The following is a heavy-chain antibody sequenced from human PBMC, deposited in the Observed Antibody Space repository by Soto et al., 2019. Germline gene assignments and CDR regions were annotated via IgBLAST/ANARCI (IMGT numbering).Heavy chain of an antibody. CDR3: TTAENYYDSSSSDY. CDR1: GFTFNNAW. Sequence: GGSLRLSCVASGFTFNNAWMNWVRQAPGKGLEWVGRIKSKTDGGTTDYAALVKGRFTISGDDSKTTLYLQMNGLKTEDTAVYYCTTAENYYDSSSSDYWGQGTLVTSPQ. CDR2: IKSKTDGGTT. J-gene: IGHJ4*02. V-gene: IGHV3-15*01. D-gene: IGHD3-22*01.